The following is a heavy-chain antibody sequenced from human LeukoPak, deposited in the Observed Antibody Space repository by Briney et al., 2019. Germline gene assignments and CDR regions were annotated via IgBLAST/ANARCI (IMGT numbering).Heavy chain of an antibody. CDR2: LYYSGST. D-gene: IGHD6-13*01. Sequence: PSETLSLTCTVSGGSISSSNYYWGWIRQPPGKGLEWIGTLYYSGSTYCNPSLKSRVTISVDTSKNQFSLKLSSVTAADTAVYYCARHGRNSSSWHPPSLYYLDYWGQGTLVTVSS. CDR1: GGSISSSNYY. J-gene: IGHJ4*02. CDR3: ARHGRNSSSWHPPSLYYLDY. V-gene: IGHV4-39*01.